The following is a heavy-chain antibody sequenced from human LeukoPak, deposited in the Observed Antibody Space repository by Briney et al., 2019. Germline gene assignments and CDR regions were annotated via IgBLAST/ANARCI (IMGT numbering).Heavy chain of an antibody. CDR2: ISSSSSYI. Sequence: GGSLRLSCAASGFTFSSYSMNWVRQAPGKGLEWVSSISSSSSYIYYADSVKGRFTISRDNAKNSLYLQMNSLRAEDTAVYYCSAGDVWGSYRRDYWGQGTLVTVSS. J-gene: IGHJ4*02. CDR1: GFTFSSYS. CDR3: SAGDVWGSYRRDY. D-gene: IGHD3-16*02. V-gene: IGHV3-21*01.